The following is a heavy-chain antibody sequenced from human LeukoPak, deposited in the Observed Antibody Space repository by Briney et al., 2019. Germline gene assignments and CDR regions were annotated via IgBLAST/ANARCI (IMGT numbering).Heavy chain of an antibody. CDR3: ARLVRGYYFDY. Sequence: GGSLRLSCAASGFTFSSYWMSWVRQAPGKGLEWVASIKQDGSEKYYVDSVKGRFTISRDNAKNSLYLQMNSLRAEDTAVYYCARLVRGYYFDYWGQGTLVTVSS. V-gene: IGHV3-7*03. CDR2: IKQDGSEK. D-gene: IGHD3-10*01. J-gene: IGHJ4*02. CDR1: GFTFSSYW.